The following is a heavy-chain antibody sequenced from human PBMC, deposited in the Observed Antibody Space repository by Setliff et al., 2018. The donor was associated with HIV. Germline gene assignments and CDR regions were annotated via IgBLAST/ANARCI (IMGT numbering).Heavy chain of an antibody. CDR1: GYFTGYY. D-gene: IGHD3-10*01. J-gene: IGHJ6*03. V-gene: IGHV1-3*04. Sequence: ASVKVSCKASGYFTGYYLHWVRQAPGQRLEWMGWINTANYKTKYSQKFQGRVTITRDTSASTAYMELSSLRSEDTAVYYCASRRITMVRGVISNDYYYYYMDVWGKGTTVTVSS. CDR3: ASRRITMVRGVISNDYYYYYMDV. CDR2: INTANYKT.